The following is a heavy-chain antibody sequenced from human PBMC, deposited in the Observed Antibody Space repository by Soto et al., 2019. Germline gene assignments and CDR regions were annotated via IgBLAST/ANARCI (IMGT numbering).Heavy chain of an antibody. CDR3: ARDLDGLHDDNSGPYPRPG. Sequence: SETLSLTCTVSGGSISSDDYYLSWIRRAPGRGLEWIGYIHSSGSIYYNPSLKSRATMSIDTARNQFSLKVSSVTVADTAVYYCARDLDGLHDDNSGPYPRPGWGQGNLVTVS. D-gene: IGHD3-22*01. J-gene: IGHJ1*01. CDR2: IHSSGSI. V-gene: IGHV4-30-4*01. CDR1: GGSISSDDYY.